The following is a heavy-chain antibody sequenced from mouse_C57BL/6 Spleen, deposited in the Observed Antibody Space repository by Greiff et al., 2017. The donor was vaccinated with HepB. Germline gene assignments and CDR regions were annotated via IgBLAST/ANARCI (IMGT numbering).Heavy chain of an antibody. CDR3: ARSRDYLVAY. D-gene: IGHD2-4*01. V-gene: IGHV1-82*01. CDR2: IYPGDGDT. CDR1: GYAFSSSW. Sequence: QVQLQQSGPELVKPGASVKISCKASGYAFSSSWMNWVKQRPGKGLEWIGRIYPGDGDTNYNGMFKGKAKLTADKSSSTANMQLSSRTSEDSAVDFCARSRDYLVAYWGQGTLVTVSA. J-gene: IGHJ3*01.